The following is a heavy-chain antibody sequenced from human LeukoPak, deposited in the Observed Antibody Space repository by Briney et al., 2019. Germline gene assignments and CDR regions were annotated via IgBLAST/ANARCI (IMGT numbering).Heavy chain of an antibody. J-gene: IGHJ4*02. CDR2: INVEGTTT. Sequence: GGSLRLSCAGSGFTFTRFWLHWVRQAPGKGLVWVSRINVEGTTTTYADSVEGRFTISRDENTLYLQMNHLRVDDTAVYYCTRGGEEPFDYWGQGTLVTVSS. CDR3: TRGGEEPFDY. CDR1: GFTFTRFW. V-gene: IGHV3-74*01. D-gene: IGHD3-10*01.